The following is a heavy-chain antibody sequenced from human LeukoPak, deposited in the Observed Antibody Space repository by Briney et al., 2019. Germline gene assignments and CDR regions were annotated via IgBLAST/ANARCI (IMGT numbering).Heavy chain of an antibody. CDR3: ARDLTRGYLGSGNWFDH. J-gene: IGHJ5*02. CDR2: IYTSGST. V-gene: IGHV4-61*02. CDR1: GGSISSGSYY. Sequence: SQTLSLTCTGSGGSISSGSYYWSWIRQPAGKGLEWIARIYTSGSTNYNPSLKSRVTISVDTSKNQYSLKLSSVTAADTAVYYCARDLTRGYLGSGNWFDHWGQGTLVTVSS. D-gene: IGHD3-22*01.